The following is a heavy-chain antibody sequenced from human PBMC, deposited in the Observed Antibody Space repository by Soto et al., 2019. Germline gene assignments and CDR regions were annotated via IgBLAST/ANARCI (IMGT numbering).Heavy chain of an antibody. CDR2: INAGNGNT. Sequence: QVPLVQSGAEVKKPGASVKVSCKASGYTFTSYAMHWVRQAPGQRLEWMGWINAGNGNTKYSQKFQGRVTITRDTSASTAYMELSSLRSEDTAVYYCARSSPEGIAAAAVDYWGQGTLVTVSS. V-gene: IGHV1-3*01. CDR3: ARSSPEGIAAAAVDY. D-gene: IGHD6-13*01. J-gene: IGHJ4*02. CDR1: GYTFTSYA.